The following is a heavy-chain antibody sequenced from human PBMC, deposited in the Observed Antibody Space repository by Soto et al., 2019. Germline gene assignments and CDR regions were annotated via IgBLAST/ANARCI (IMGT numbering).Heavy chain of an antibody. CDR3: ARSDYYYGMNV. D-gene: IGHD3-3*01. Sequence: PGGSLRLSCAASGFIFSSYNMNWVRQAPGKGLEWVSSISSSSRYIYYADSVKGRFTISRGNAKNSLFLQMNSLRAEDTAVYYCARSDYYYGMNVWGQGTTVTVSS. J-gene: IGHJ6*02. CDR2: ISSSSRYI. CDR1: GFIFSSYN. V-gene: IGHV3-21*01.